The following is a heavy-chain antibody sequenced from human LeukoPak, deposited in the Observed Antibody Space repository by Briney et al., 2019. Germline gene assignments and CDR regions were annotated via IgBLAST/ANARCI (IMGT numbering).Heavy chain of an antibody. CDR2: ISAYNGNT. J-gene: IGHJ3*02. CDR3: ARDDYYDSSGYTAFDI. Sequence: ASVKVSCQASGYTFTSYGISWVRQAPGQGLEWMGWISAYNGNTNYAQKLQGRVTMTTDTSTSTAYMELRSLRSDDTAVYYCARDDYYDSSGYTAFDIWGQGTMVTVSS. V-gene: IGHV1-18*01. D-gene: IGHD3-22*01. CDR1: GYTFTSYG.